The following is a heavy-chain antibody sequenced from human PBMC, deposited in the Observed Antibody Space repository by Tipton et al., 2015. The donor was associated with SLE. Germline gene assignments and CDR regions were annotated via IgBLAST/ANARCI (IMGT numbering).Heavy chain of an antibody. D-gene: IGHD2-21*01. V-gene: IGHV3-11*04. CDR1: GFTFSDYY. CDR2: ISSSGSTI. CDR3: ARAGIVVVASDAFDV. Sequence: SLRLSCAASGFTFSDYYMSWIRQAPGKGLEWVSYISSSGSTIYYADSVKGRFTISRDNAKNSLYLQMNSLRAEDTAVYYCARAGIVVVASDAFDVWGQGTMVTVSS. J-gene: IGHJ3*01.